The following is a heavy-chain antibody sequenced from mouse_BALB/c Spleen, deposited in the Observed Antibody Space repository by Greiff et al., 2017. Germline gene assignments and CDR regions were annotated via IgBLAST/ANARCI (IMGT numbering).Heavy chain of an antibody. CDR3: ARELRPYYFDY. D-gene: IGHD1-2*01. Sequence: DVKLQESGAELVRPGALVKLSCKASGFNIKDYYMHWVKQRPEQGLEWIGWIDPENGNTIYDPKFQGKASITADTSSNTAYLQLSSLTSEDTAVYYCARELRPYYFDYWGQGTTLTVSS. J-gene: IGHJ2*01. V-gene: IGHV14-1*02. CDR1: GFNIKDYY. CDR2: IDPENGNT.